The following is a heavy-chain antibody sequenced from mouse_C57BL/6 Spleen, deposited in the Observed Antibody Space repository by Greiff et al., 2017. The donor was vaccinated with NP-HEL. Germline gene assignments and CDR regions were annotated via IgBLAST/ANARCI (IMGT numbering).Heavy chain of an antibody. Sequence: EVKVVESGGGLVQSGRSLRLSCATSGFTFSDFYMEWVRQAPGKGLEWIAASRNKANDYTTEYSASVKGRFIVSRDTSQSILYLQMNALRAEDTAIYYCARDAGGITRYFDVWGTGTTVTVSS. D-gene: IGHD2-4*01. V-gene: IGHV7-1*01. CDR3: ARDAGGITRYFDV. J-gene: IGHJ1*03. CDR2: SRNKANDYTT. CDR1: GFTFSDFY.